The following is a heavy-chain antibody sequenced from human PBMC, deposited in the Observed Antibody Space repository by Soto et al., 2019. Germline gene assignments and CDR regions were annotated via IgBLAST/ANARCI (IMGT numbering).Heavy chain of an antibody. Sequence: PGGSLRLSCAASGVTFSDHYMYWVRQAPGKGLEWVGRIRNKANSYSTEYAASVRGRFTISRDESEDSLYLQMNSLRTEDTAVYYCVIARAAGYRYFEYWGQGTLVTVSS. V-gene: IGHV3-72*01. J-gene: IGHJ4*02. D-gene: IGHD5-18*01. CDR2: IRNKANSYST. CDR1: GVTFSDHY. CDR3: VIARAAGYRYFEY.